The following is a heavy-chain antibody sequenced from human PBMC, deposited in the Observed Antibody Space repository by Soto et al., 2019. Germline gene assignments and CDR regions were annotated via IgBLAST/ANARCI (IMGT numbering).Heavy chain of an antibody. CDR1: GFTFDDYA. CDR2: ISWNSGSI. D-gene: IGHD3-10*01. CDR3: GCTNWHPSLKSLVTLPVDTSKNHFSLRLGSVTAADTVLYYCARGLRLVCSGSYYIGYYYYCGMDV. J-gene: IGHJ6*02. Sequence: SLRLSCAASGFTFDDYAMHWVRQAPGKGLEWVSGISWNSGSIGYADSVKGRFTISRDNAKNSLYLQMNSLRAEDTALYYCGCTNWHPSLKSLVTLPVDTSKNHFSLRLGSVTAADTVLYYCARGLRLVCSGSYYIGYYYYCGMDVWGQGTTVTVSS. V-gene: IGHV3-9*01.